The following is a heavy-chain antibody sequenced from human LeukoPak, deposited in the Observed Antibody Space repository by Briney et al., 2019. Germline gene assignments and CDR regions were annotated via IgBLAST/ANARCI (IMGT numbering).Heavy chain of an antibody. CDR3: ARAGHYDSSGYRDAFDI. CDR1: GFSFSSYE. Sequence: GGSLRLSCAASGFSFSSYEMNWVRQAPGKGLEWVSYISSSGSTIYYADSVKGRFTISRDNAKNSLYLQMNSLRAEDTAVYYCARAGHYDSSGYRDAFDIWGQGTMITVSS. V-gene: IGHV3-48*03. D-gene: IGHD3-22*01. J-gene: IGHJ3*02. CDR2: ISSSGSTI.